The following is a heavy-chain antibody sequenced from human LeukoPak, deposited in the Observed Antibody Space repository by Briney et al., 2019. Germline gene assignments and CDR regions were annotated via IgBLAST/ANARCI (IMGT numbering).Heavy chain of an antibody. V-gene: IGHV4-59*01. J-gene: IGHJ6*03. Sequence: SETLSLTCAVYGGSFSGYYWSWIRQPPGKGLEWIGYIYYSGSTNYNPSLKSRVTISVDTSKNQFSLKLSSVTAADTAVYYCARAFYPGYYSYMAVWGKGTTVTVSS. CDR3: ARAFYPGYYSYMAV. CDR1: GGSFSGYY. CDR2: IYYSGST. D-gene: IGHD3-3*02.